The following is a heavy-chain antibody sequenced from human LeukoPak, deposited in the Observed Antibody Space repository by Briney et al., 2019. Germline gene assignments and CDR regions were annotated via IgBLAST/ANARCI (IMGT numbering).Heavy chain of an antibody. D-gene: IGHD3-22*01. CDR3: ARGGRYYHDTSGDY. V-gene: IGHV3-72*01. J-gene: IGHJ4*02. CDR1: GFTFSDHY. Sequence: GGSLRLSCAASGFTFSDHYMDWVRQAPGKGLEWVGSSRNKANSYSTEYAASVKGRFTISRDDSINSLYLQMDSLKTEDTAVYYCARGGRYYHDTSGDYWGQGTLVIVSS. CDR2: SRNKANSYST.